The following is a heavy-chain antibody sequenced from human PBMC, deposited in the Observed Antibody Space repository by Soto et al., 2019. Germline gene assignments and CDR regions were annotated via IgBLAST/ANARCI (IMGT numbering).Heavy chain of an antibody. CDR3: AGRPIVVVPAATDY. V-gene: IGHV3-23*01. Sequence: PGGSLRLSCAASGFTFSNAWMSWVRQAPGKGLEWVSAISGSGGSTYYADSVKGRFTISRDNSKNTLYLQMNSLRAEDTAVYYCAGRPIVVVPAATDYWGQGTLVTVSS. D-gene: IGHD2-2*01. J-gene: IGHJ4*02. CDR1: GFTFSNAW. CDR2: ISGSGGST.